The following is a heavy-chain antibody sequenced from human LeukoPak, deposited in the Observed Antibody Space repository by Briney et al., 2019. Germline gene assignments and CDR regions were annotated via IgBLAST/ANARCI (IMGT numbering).Heavy chain of an antibody. D-gene: IGHD6-19*01. CDR1: GFTFDDYA. CDR3: ATAVAGTGIDY. J-gene: IGHJ4*02. CDR2: INTDGSST. Sequence: PGRSLRLSCTASGFTFDDYAMHWVRQAPGKGLVWVSRINTDGSSTSYADSVKGRFTISRDNAKNTLYLQMNSLRAEDTAVYYCATAVAGTGIDYWGQGTLVTVSS. V-gene: IGHV3-74*01.